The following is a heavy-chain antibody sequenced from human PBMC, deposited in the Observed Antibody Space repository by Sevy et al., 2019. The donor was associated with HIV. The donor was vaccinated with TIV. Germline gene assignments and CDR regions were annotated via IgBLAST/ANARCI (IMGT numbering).Heavy chain of an antibody. V-gene: IGHV3-21*01. D-gene: IGHD5-18*01. CDR1: GFTFSSYS. Sequence: GGSLRLSCAASGFTFSSYSMNWVRQAPGKGLEWVSSISSSSSYIYYADSVKGRFTISRDNAKNSLYRQMNSLRAEDTAVYYCARDPRLVRGYSYVSYGMDVWGQGTTVTVSS. J-gene: IGHJ6*02. CDR2: ISSSSSYI. CDR3: ARDPRLVRGYSYVSYGMDV.